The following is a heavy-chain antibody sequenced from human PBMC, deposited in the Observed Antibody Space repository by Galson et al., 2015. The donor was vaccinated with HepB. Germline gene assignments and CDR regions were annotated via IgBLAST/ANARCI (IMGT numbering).Heavy chain of an antibody. CDR3: AKGPASQWLLYY. Sequence: SLRLSCAASGFTFSSYGMHWVRQAPGKGLEWVAFIRYDGSNKYYADSVKGRFTISRDNSKNTLYLQMNSLRAEDTAVYYCAKGPASQWLLYYWGQGTLVTVSS. CDR1: GFTFSSYG. CDR2: IRYDGSNK. J-gene: IGHJ4*02. V-gene: IGHV3-30*02. D-gene: IGHD3-3*01.